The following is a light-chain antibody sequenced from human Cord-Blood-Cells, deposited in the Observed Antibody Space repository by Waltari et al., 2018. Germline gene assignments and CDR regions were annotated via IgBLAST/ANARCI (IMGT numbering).Light chain of an antibody. Sequence: QSALTQPASVSGSPGQSITISCTGTSSDVGSYNLVSWYQQHPGKAPKLMIYEGSKRPSGVSNRFSVSKSGNTASLTISGLQAEDEADYYCCSYAGSSGVFGTGTKVTVL. CDR3: CSYAGSSGV. J-gene: IGLJ1*01. V-gene: IGLV2-23*01. CDR1: SSDVGSYNL. CDR2: EGS.